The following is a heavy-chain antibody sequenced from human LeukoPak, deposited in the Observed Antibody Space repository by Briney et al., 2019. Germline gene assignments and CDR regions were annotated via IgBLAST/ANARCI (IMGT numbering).Heavy chain of an antibody. CDR3: ARGWYYYDSSGYYRRLPEYYFDY. CDR1: GGSISSGSYY. J-gene: IGHJ4*02. D-gene: IGHD3-22*01. V-gene: IGHV4-61*10. CDR2: IYYSGST. Sequence: KTSETLSLTCTVSGGSISSGSYYWSWIRQPAGKGLEWIGYIYYSGSTNYNPSLKSRVTISVDTSKNQFSLKLSSVTAADTAVYYCARGWYYYDSSGYYRRLPEYYFDYWGQGTLVTVSS.